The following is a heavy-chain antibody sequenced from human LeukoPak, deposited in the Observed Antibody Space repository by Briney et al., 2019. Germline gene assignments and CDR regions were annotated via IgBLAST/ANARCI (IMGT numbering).Heavy chain of an antibody. Sequence: GASVKVSCKASGYTFTGYYMHWVRQAPGQGLEWMGRINPNSGGTNYAQKFQGRVTMTRDTSISTAYMELSRLRSDDTAVYYCARERYNREDIGFDPWGQGTLVTVSS. CDR2: INPNSGGT. V-gene: IGHV1-2*06. J-gene: IGHJ5*02. CDR3: ARERYNREDIGFDP. CDR1: GYTFTGYY. D-gene: IGHD2-15*01.